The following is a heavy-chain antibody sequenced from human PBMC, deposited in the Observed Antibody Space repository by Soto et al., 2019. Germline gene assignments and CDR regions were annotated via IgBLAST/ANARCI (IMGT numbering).Heavy chain of an antibody. J-gene: IGHJ4*02. Sequence: QVQLVESGGGGIQPGKSLRLSCSASGFAFSTYGMHWVRQAAGKGLEWVAVIWADGSRQFYGDSVKGRFTISRDNSKNTLYLQMNSLRVDDTAVYYCVGGTGYWVLSDYWGQGTLVTVSS. V-gene: IGHV3-33*08. D-gene: IGHD3-9*01. CDR2: IWADGSRQ. CDR1: GFAFSTYG. CDR3: VGGTGYWVLSDY.